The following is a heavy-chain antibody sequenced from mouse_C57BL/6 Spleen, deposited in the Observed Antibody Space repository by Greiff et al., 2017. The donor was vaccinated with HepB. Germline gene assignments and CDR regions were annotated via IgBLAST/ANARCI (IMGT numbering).Heavy chain of an antibody. Sequence: EVQLQQSGPELVKPGASVKIPCKASGYTFTDYNMDWVKQSHGKSLEWIGDINPNNGGTIYNQKFKGKATLTVDKSSSTAYMELRSPTSEDTAVYYCARSMINYYAMDYWGQGTSVTVSS. CDR3: ARSMINYYAMDY. J-gene: IGHJ4*01. V-gene: IGHV1-18*01. CDR1: GYTFTDYN. D-gene: IGHD2-4*01. CDR2: INPNNGGT.